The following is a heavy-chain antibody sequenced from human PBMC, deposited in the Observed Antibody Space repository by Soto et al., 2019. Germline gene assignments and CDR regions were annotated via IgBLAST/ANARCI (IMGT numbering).Heavy chain of an antibody. V-gene: IGHV3-21*01. CDR1: GFTFSSYT. CDR3: ARGYSSGDY. D-gene: IGHD6-19*01. CDR2: ISSSSSYI. J-gene: IGHJ4*02. Sequence: EVQLVESGGGLVKPGGSLRLSCAASGFTFSSYTMNWVRQAPGKGLEWVSSISSSSSYIYYADSVKGRFTISRDNAKNSRERQMNSRRAEDTAVYYGARGYSSGDYWGQGTLVTVSS.